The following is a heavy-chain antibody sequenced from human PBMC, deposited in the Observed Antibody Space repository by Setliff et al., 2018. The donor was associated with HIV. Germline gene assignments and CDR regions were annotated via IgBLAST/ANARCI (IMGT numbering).Heavy chain of an antibody. J-gene: IGHJ4*02. CDR1: DDSISRSSYY. Sequence: LSLTCTVTDDSISRSSYYWAWIRQSPGKGLEWIGSIYYSGSTYYNPSLKSRVTISVDTSKNQFSLKLTSVTAADTAIYYCARGSDWHPDWGQGTLVTVSS. V-gene: IGHV4-39*07. CDR2: IYYSGST. CDR3: ARGSDWHPD. D-gene: IGHD3-9*01.